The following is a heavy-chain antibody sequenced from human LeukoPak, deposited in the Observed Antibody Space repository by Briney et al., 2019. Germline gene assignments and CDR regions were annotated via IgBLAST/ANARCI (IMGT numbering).Heavy chain of an antibody. CDR1: GGSISSGGYY. CDR2: IYYGGST. V-gene: IGHV4-31*03. D-gene: IGHD3-10*01. CDR3: ARGIIALVRGTAYFDY. Sequence: SETLSLTCTVSGGSISSGGYYWSWIRHHPGKGLEWIGYIYYGGSTSYNPSLESRVSISVDTSKSQFSLKLSYVTAADTAVYFCARGIIALVRGTAYFDYWGQGTLVTVSS. J-gene: IGHJ4*02.